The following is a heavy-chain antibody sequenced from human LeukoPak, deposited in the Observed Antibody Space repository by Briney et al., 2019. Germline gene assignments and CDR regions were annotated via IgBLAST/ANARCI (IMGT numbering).Heavy chain of an antibody. CDR2: IKQDGSEK. J-gene: IGHJ5*02. CDR1: GFTFSSYW. V-gene: IGHV3-7*01. D-gene: IGHD3-10*01. CDR3: ARVVWFGEPPSLGWLDP. Sequence: GGSLRLSYAASGFTFSSYWTSWVRQAPGKGLEWVANIKQDGSEKYYVDSVKGRFTISRDNAKNSLYLQMNSLRAEDTAVYYCARVVWFGEPPSLGWLDPWGQGTLVTVSS.